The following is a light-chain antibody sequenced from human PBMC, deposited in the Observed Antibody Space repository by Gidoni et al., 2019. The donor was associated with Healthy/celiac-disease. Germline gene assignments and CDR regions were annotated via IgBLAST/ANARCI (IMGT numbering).Light chain of an antibody. V-gene: IGKV1-39*01. J-gene: IGKJ4*01. CDR2: AAS. CDR1: QSISSY. Sequence: DIQMTQSPSSLSASVGDRVTITCRASQSISSYLNWYQQKPGKAPKLLIYAASSLQSGVPSRFSGSGSGTDCTLTISSLQPEDFATYYCQQSYSTPPLTFXGXTKVEIK. CDR3: QQSYSTPPLT.